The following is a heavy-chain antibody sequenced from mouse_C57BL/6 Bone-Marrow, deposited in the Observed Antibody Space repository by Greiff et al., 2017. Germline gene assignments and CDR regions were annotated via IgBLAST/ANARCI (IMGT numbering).Heavy chain of an antibody. J-gene: IGHJ4*01. V-gene: IGHV3-3*01. CDR2: TFYSGIT. CDR3: AGDYGGTGYYAMDY. D-gene: IGHD1-2*01. Sequence: EVQLVESGPSLVRPSQTLSLTCTVTGFSINSDCYWIWIRQFPGNKLEYIGYTFYSGITYYNPSLESRTYITRDTSKNQFSLKLSSVTTEDTATYYCAGDYGGTGYYAMDYWGQGTSVTVSS. CDR1: GFSINSDCY.